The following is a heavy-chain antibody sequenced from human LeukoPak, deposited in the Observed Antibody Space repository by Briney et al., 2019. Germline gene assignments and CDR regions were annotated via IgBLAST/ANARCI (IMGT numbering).Heavy chain of an antibody. CDR1: GFTFSSYG. D-gene: IGHD2-2*01. V-gene: IGHV3-30*03. CDR3: ASQGDCSSTSCYPYFQH. Sequence: GGSLRLSCAASGFTFSSYGMNWARQAPGKGLEWVAVISYDGSNKYYADSVKGRFTISRDNSKNTLYLQMNSLRAEDTAVYYCASQGDCSSTSCYPYFQHWGQGTLVTVSS. CDR2: ISYDGSNK. J-gene: IGHJ1*01.